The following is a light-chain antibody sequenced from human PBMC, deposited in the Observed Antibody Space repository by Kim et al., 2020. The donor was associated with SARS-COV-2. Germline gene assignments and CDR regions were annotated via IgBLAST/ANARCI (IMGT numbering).Light chain of an antibody. Sequence: SASVGGRVTMTCRASQSISSWLAWYQQKPGKAPKLLSYKASSLESGVPSRFSGSGSGTEFTHTISSLQPDDFATYYCQQYNSWWTFGQGTKVDIK. CDR1: QSISSW. CDR2: KAS. CDR3: QQYNSWWT. V-gene: IGKV1-5*03. J-gene: IGKJ1*01.